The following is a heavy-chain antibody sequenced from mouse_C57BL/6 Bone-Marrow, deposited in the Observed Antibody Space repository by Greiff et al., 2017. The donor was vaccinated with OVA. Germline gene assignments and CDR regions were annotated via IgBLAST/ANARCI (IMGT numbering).Heavy chain of an antibody. V-gene: IGHV1-69*01. CDR2: IDPSDSYT. CDR1: GYTFTSYW. D-gene: IGHD2-3*01. J-gene: IGHJ2*01. CDR3: ARDGYYG. Sequence: QVQLQQPGAELVMPGASVKLSCKASGYTFTSYWMHWVKQRPGQGLEWIGEIDPSDSYTNYNQKFKGKSTLTVDKSSSTAYMQHSSLKYEETAVYYCARDGYYGWGQGTTLTVSA.